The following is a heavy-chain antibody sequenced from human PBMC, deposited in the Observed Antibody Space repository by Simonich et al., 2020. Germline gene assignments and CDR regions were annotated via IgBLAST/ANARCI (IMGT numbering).Heavy chain of an antibody. CDR3: ASPSGSYAGGHAFDI. J-gene: IGHJ3*02. D-gene: IGHD1-26*01. CDR1: GGSFSGYY. V-gene: IGHV4-34*01. CDR2: INHRRTT. Sequence: QVQLQQWGAGLLKPSETLSLTCAVYGGSFSGYYWSWIRQHPGKGLEWIGEINHRRTTNYNPSLKSRVTISVDTSKNQFSLKLSSVTAADTAVYYCASPSGSYAGGHAFDIWGQGTMVTVSS.